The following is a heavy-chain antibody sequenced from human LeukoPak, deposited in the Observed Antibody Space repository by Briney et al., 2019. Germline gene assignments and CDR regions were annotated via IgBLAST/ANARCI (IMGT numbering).Heavy chain of an antibody. CDR3: ARTSASGGTYFDY. J-gene: IGHJ4*02. Sequence: PSETLSLTCTVSGGSLNPYYWSWIRQPAGKGLEWIGRIYFSGTTHYTPSLQSRVTMSVDTSKNQFSLKLSSVTAADTAVYYCARTSASGGTYFDYWGQGTLVTVSS. CDR1: GGSLNPYY. V-gene: IGHV4-4*07. CDR2: IYFSGTT. D-gene: IGHD1-26*01.